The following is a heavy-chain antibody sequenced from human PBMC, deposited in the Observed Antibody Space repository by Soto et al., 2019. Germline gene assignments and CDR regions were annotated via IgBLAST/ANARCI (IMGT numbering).Heavy chain of an antibody. CDR2: IYYSGTT. CDR1: GASISSGGYY. J-gene: IGHJ6*04. V-gene: IGHV4-31*03. Sequence: SETLSLTCTVSGASISSGGYYSWIRQHPGKDLEWIGYIYYSGTTYYNPSLKSRVSISIDTSNNQFSLKLSSVTAADTAVYYCARDWRHNWDAGGYYYYAMDVWGKGTTVTVSS. D-gene: IGHD1-1*01. CDR3: ARDWRHNWDAGGYYYYAMDV.